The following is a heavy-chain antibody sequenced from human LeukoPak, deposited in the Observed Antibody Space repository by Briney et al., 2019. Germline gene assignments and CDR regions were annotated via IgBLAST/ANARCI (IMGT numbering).Heavy chain of an antibody. V-gene: IGHV5-51*01. CDR3: ARHRTTGTDSSGFFDY. D-gene: IGHD3-22*01. Sequence: GESLKISCKGSGYSFTSYWIGLVRQMPGKGLEWMGIIYPGDSDTRYSPSFQGQVTISADKSISTAYLQWNSLKASDTAMYYCARHRTTGTDSSGFFDYWGQGTLVTVSS. CDR2: IYPGDSDT. J-gene: IGHJ4*02. CDR1: GYSFTSYW.